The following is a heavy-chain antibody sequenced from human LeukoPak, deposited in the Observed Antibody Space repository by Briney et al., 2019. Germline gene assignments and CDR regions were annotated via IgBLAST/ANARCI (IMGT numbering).Heavy chain of an antibody. CDR3: ARARYYDFWSGFTYFDY. CDR2: IYYSGST. D-gene: IGHD3-3*01. V-gene: IGHV4-39*07. CDR1: GGSISSSSYY. Sequence: SETLSLTCTVSGGSISSSSYYWGWIRQPPGKGLEWIGSIYYSGSTYYNPSLKSRVTISVDTSKNQFSPKLSSVTAADTAVYYCARARYYDFWSGFTYFDYWGQGTLVTVSS. J-gene: IGHJ4*02.